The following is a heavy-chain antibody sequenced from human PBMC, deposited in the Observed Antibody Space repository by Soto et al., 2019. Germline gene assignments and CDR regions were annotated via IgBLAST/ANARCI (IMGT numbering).Heavy chain of an antibody. J-gene: IGHJ2*01. CDR2: ISGSGGTT. Sequence: CAASGFTFSSYAMSWVRQAPGKGLEWVSAISGSGGTTYYADSVKARFTISRDNSRNTIFLQMDSLRAEDTAVYYCARDKVRGVIVWYFDLWGRGTLVTVSS. V-gene: IGHV3-23*01. CDR1: GFTFSSYA. CDR3: ARDKVRGVIVWYFDL. D-gene: IGHD3-10*01.